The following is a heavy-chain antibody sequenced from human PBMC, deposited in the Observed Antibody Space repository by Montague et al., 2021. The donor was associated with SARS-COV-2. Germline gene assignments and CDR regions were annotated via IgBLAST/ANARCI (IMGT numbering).Heavy chain of an antibody. V-gene: IGHV4-61*02. CDR2: IYTSGST. CDR3: ARADFWSGYLYFDY. Sequence: TLSLTCTVSGGSTSSGSYYWSWIRQPAGKGLEWIGRIYTSGSTNYNPSLKSRVTISVDTSKNQFSLKLSSVTAADTAVYYCARADFWSGYLYFDYWGQGIRVTASS. D-gene: IGHD3-3*01. J-gene: IGHJ4*02. CDR1: GGSTSSGSYY.